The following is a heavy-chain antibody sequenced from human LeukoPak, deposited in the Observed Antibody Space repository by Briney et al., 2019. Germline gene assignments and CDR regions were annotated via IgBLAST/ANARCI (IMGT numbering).Heavy chain of an antibody. CDR2: ISVSGTTI. D-gene: IGHD1-26*01. CDR1: GFTFSDYE. CDR3: TTDGVGVEGATYDN. V-gene: IGHV3-48*03. J-gene: IGHJ4*02. Sequence: GGSLRLSCAASGFTFSDYEMNWVRQAPGKGLEWLSHISVSGTTIHYADSVKGRFTISRDNAENTLYLQMNSLKTEDTAVYYCTTDGVGVEGATYDNWGQGTLVSVSS.